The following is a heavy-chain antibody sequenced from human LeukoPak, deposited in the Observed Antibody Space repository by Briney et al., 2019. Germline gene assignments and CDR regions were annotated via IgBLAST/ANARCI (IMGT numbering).Heavy chain of an antibody. V-gene: IGHV3-30*02. Sequence: GGSLRLSCAASGFTFSSYGMHWLRQGPGKGLEWVAFIRYDGSNKYYADSVKGRFTISRDNSKNTLYLQMNSLRAEDTAVYYCARERGAVAGFDYWGQGTLVTVSS. D-gene: IGHD6-19*01. CDR2: IRYDGSNK. CDR3: ARERGAVAGFDY. J-gene: IGHJ4*02. CDR1: GFTFSSYG.